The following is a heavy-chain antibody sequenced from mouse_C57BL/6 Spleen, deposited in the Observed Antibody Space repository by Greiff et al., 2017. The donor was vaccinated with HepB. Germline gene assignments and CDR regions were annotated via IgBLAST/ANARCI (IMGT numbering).Heavy chain of an antibody. CDR3: ARSSYGSALYYAMDY. CDR2: IYPRDGST. D-gene: IGHD1-1*01. CDR1: GYTFTDHT. Sequence: VKLQESDAELVKPGASVKISCKVSGYTFTDHTIHWMKQRPEQGLEWIGYIYPRDGSTKYNEKFKGKATLTADKSSSTAYMQLNSLTSEDSAVYFCARSSYGSALYYAMDYWGQGTSVTVSS. V-gene: IGHV1-78*01. J-gene: IGHJ4*01.